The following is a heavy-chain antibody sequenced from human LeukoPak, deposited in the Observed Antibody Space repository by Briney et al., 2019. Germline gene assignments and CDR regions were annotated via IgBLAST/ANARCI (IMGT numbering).Heavy chain of an antibody. Sequence: ASVKLSCKASGYSFGSFGISWVRQAPGQGLEWMGWISAYNGNTNYAQVLQGRVTMTTDTSTSTAYMDLMSLRSDGTAVYYCARGGYYGSGSFPDYWGQGTLVTVSS. CDR3: ARGGYYGSGSFPDY. CDR1: GYSFGSFG. D-gene: IGHD3-10*01. V-gene: IGHV1-18*01. J-gene: IGHJ4*02. CDR2: ISAYNGNT.